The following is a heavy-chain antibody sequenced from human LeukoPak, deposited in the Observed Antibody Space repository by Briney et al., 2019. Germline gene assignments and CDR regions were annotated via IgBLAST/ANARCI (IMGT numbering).Heavy chain of an antibody. J-gene: IGHJ4*02. CDR3: ARAAAVTNSWYYFDY. D-gene: IGHD2/OR15-2a*01. V-gene: IGHV4-30-4*01. Sequence: SETLSLTCTVSGDSISSGDHYWTWIRQPPGKGLEWIGNIRYGGSTYYNPSLKSRVIISVDMSNNQFSLSLNSLSAADSAVYYCARAAAVTNSWYYFDYWGQGTLVTVSS. CDR2: IRYGGST. CDR1: GDSISSGDHY.